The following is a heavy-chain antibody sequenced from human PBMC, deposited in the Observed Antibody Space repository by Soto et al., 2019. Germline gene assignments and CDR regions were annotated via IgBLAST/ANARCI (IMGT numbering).Heavy chain of an antibody. CDR1: GYTFTSYG. J-gene: IGHJ4*02. V-gene: IGHV1-18*01. CDR2: ISAYNGNT. Sequence: QVQLVQSGAEVKKPGASVKVSCKASGYTFTSYGISWVRQAPGQGLEWMGWISAYNGNTNYAQKLQGRVTMTTDTSXSXXYMELRSLRSDDTAVYYCARELLAYCGGDCSPLDYWGQGTLVTVSS. CDR3: ARELLAYCGGDCSPLDY. D-gene: IGHD2-21*02.